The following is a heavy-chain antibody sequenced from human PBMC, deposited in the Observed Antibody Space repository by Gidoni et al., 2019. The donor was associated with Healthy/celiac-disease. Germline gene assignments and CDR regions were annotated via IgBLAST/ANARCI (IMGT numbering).Heavy chain of an antibody. CDR1: GYTFTSYA. CDR3: ARGTGENWFDP. D-gene: IGHD7-27*01. V-gene: IGHV1-3*01. CDR2: INAGNGNT. Sequence: QVQLVQSGAEVKKPGASVEGSCKASGYTFTSYAMHWVRQAPGQRLEWMGWINAGNGNTKYSQKFQGRVTITRDTSASTAYMELSSLRSEDTAVYYCARGTGENWFDPWGQGTLVTVSS. J-gene: IGHJ5*02.